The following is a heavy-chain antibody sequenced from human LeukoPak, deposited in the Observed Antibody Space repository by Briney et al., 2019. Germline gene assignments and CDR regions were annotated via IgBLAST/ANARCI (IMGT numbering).Heavy chain of an antibody. CDR3: ARDTWSTNYYDSSGSRVDY. Sequence: PRGSLRLSCAASGFTFSSYGMHWVRQAPGKGLEWVSSISSSSSYIYYADSVKGRFTISRDNAKNSLYLQMNSLRAEDTAVYYCARDTWSTNYYDSSGSRVDYWGQGTLVTVSS. CDR1: GFTFSSYG. J-gene: IGHJ4*02. CDR2: ISSSSSYI. V-gene: IGHV3-21*01. D-gene: IGHD3-22*01.